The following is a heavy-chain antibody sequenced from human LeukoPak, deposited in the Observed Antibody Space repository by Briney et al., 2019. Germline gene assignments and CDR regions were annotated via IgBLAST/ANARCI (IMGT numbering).Heavy chain of an antibody. CDR3: ARSYYYDYRQIDY. D-gene: IGHD3-22*01. V-gene: IGHV4-39*01. CDR1: GDSISTSRYY. Sequence: PSESLPLTCTVSGDSISTSRYYWGWIRQPPGKGLEWLGSIYYSGSTYYNPSLKSRVTISVDTSKNQFSLNLYSVTAADTAVFYCARSYYYDYRQIDYWGQGTLVTVSS. J-gene: IGHJ4*02. CDR2: IYYSGST.